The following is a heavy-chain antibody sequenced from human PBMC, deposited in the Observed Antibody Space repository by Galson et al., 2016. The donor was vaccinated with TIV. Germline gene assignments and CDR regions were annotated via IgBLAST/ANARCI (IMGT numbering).Heavy chain of an antibody. CDR2: IADDGST. D-gene: IGHD2-21*01. CDR1: ELIVTDNY. CDR3: ARDRRHCGNECFLRYYYGMDV. V-gene: IGHV3-66*02. Sequence: SLRLSCAASELIVTDNYMTWVRQAPGRGLEWVALIADDGSTFYSDSVKGRFTISRDSSKNVVNLQMNSLRPEDTAVYFCARDRRHCGNECFLRYYYGMDVWGQGTMVTVSS. J-gene: IGHJ6*02.